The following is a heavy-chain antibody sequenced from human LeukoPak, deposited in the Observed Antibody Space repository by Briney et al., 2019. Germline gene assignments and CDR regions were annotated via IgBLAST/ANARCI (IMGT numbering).Heavy chain of an antibody. CDR2: INHSGST. D-gene: IGHD3-22*01. J-gene: IGHJ4*02. Sequence: SETLSLTCAVYGGSFSGYYWSWIRQPPGKGLEWIGEINHSGSTNYNPSLKSRVTISVDTSKNQFSLKLSSVTAADTAVYYCAREGEQYYYDSSGYYLDYWGQGTLVTVSS. V-gene: IGHV4-34*01. CDR3: AREGEQYYYDSSGYYLDY. CDR1: GGSFSGYY.